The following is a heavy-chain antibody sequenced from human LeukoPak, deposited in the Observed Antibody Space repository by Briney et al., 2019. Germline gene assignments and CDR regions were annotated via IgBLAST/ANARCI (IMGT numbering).Heavy chain of an antibody. CDR1: GYTFTSYG. Sequence: ASVKVSCKASGYTFTSYGISWVRQAPGQGLEWMGWISAYNGNTNYAQKLQGRVTMTTDTSTSTAYMELRSLRSDDTAVYYCARDWLTMVRAGDNNWFDPWGQGTLVTVSS. D-gene: IGHD3-10*01. J-gene: IGHJ5*02. CDR2: ISAYNGNT. CDR3: ARDWLTMVRAGDNNWFDP. V-gene: IGHV1-18*01.